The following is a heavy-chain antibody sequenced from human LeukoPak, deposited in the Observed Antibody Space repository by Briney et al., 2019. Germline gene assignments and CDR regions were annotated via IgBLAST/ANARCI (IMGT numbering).Heavy chain of an antibody. Sequence: PSETLSLTCTVSGGSISSYYWSWIRQPPGKGLEWIGYIYYSGSTNYNPSLKSRVTISVDTSKNQFSLKLSPVTAADTAVYYCARRFRYGSGSWPTTDYYYMDVWGKGTTVTISS. D-gene: IGHD3-10*01. CDR2: IYYSGST. CDR3: ARRFRYGSGSWPTTDYYYMDV. J-gene: IGHJ6*03. CDR1: GGSISSYY. V-gene: IGHV4-59*12.